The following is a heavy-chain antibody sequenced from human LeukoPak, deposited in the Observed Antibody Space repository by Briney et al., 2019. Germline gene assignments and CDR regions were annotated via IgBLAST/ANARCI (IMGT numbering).Heavy chain of an antibody. D-gene: IGHD2-2*01. CDR3: ARNQLLSRYYFDY. CDR1: GFTLRSYD. V-gene: IGHV3-23*01. CDR2: TSGSGVNS. Sequence: GGSLRLSCAASGFTLRSYDMSWVRQAPGKGLEWVAATSGSGVNSYYADSVRGRFTISRDNAKNSLYLQMNSLRAEDTAVYYCARNQLLSRYYFDYWGQGTLVTVSS. J-gene: IGHJ4*02.